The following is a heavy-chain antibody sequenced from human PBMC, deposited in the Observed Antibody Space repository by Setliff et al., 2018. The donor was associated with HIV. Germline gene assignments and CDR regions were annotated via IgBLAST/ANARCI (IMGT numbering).Heavy chain of an antibody. CDR3: ARDGPGLSKADYYGMDA. CDR2: VSGGGGST. CDR1: GFTFSSDA. Sequence: GGSLRLSCAASGFTFSSDAMSWVRQAPGKGLEWVSAVSGGGGSTYYADSVKGRFTISRDNAKNSLYLQMNSLRAEDTAVYYCARDGPGLSKADYYGMDAWGQGTKVTVSS. V-gene: IGHV3-23*01. J-gene: IGHJ6*02.